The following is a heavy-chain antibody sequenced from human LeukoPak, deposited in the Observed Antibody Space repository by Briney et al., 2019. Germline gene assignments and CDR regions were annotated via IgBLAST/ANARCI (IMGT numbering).Heavy chain of an antibody. Sequence: GGSLRLPCAASGFTFSSYEMNWVRQAPGKGPEWVSYISSSGSTIYYADSVKGRFTISRDNAKNSLYLQMNSLRAEDTAVYYCARGDSSGWSAYFDYWGQGTLVTVSS. CDR3: ARGDSSGWSAYFDY. CDR1: GFTFSSYE. J-gene: IGHJ4*02. V-gene: IGHV3-48*03. CDR2: ISSSGSTI. D-gene: IGHD6-19*01.